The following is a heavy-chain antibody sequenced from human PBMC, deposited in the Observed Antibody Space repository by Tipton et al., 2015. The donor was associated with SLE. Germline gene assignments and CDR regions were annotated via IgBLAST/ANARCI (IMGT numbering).Heavy chain of an antibody. CDR1: GGSISSYY. Sequence: TLSLTCTVSGGSISSYYWSWIRQPPGKGLEWIGYIYYSGSTNYNPSLKSRVTISVDTSKNQFSLKLSSVTAADTAVYYCARVSYSSSWVDYWGQGTLGTVAS. V-gene: IGHV4-59*12. J-gene: IGHJ4*02. D-gene: IGHD6-13*01. CDR3: ARVSYSSSWVDY. CDR2: IYYSGST.